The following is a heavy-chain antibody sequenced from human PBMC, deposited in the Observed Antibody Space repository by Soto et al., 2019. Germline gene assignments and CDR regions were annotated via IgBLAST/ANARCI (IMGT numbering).Heavy chain of an antibody. CDR3: ARGIGFSAQDY. V-gene: IGHV3-74*01. CDR1: GFTFSDYW. J-gene: IGHJ4*02. Sequence: PGGSLRLSCAASGFTFSDYWMHWARQVPGKGLVWVSRISGDMSSTNYADSVKGRFTISRDNAKNTLYVQMNSLRAEDTAVYYCARGIGFSAQDYWGQGTPVTVSS. D-gene: IGHD2-15*01. CDR2: ISGDMSST.